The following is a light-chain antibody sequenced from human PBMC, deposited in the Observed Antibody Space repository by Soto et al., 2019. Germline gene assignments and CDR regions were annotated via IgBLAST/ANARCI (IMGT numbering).Light chain of an antibody. J-gene: IGKJ2*01. CDR1: QSVTARY. V-gene: IGKV3-20*01. CDR3: QQYASLPT. Sequence: EIVVAQSPGTLYLSPGDTATLSCTASQSVTARYVAWYQQKSGQVPRLLIFGASNRATGIPERFSCSGSGTDFILPINIVEPEDFAVYYCQQYASLPTFGQGTKLEIK. CDR2: GAS.